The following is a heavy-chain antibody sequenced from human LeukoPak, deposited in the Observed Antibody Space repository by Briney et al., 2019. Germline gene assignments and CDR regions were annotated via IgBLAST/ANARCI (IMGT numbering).Heavy chain of an antibody. Sequence: GGSLRLSCAASGLTFGSYWMTWVRQAPGKGLECVANIKPDGSEKHYVDSVEGRFTISRDNAKNSLFLQMNSLRAEDTAVYYCARGRMAVAGSYEYWGQGTLVTVSS. J-gene: IGHJ4*02. CDR1: GLTFGSYW. CDR2: IKPDGSEK. CDR3: ARGRMAVAGSYEY. D-gene: IGHD6-19*01. V-gene: IGHV3-7*05.